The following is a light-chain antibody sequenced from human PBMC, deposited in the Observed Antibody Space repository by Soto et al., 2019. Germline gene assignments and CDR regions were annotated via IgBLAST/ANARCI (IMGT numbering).Light chain of an antibody. V-gene: IGLV3-21*04. CDR2: HDS. CDR1: NIGSKS. J-gene: IGLJ2*01. Sequence: SYELTQPPSVSVAPGKTARITCGGSNIGSKSVHWYQQKPGQAPILVIYHDSDRPSGIPERFSGSNSGNTATLTISRVEAGDEADYYCQVWDNNSDHVVFGGGTKLTVL. CDR3: QVWDNNSDHVV.